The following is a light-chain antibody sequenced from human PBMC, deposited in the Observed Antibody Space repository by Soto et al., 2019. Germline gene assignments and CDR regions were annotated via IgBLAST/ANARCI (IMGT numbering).Light chain of an antibody. CDR1: QSVTDNY. CDR3: QQYGSSPGIT. Sequence: EIVLTQSPATLSLSPGERATLSCRASQSVTDNYLAWYQQKPGQAPRLLIYGASSRATGIPDRFSGSGSGTDFTLTISRLEPEDFAVYYCQQYGSSPGITFGQGTRLEIK. CDR2: GAS. J-gene: IGKJ5*01. V-gene: IGKV3-20*01.